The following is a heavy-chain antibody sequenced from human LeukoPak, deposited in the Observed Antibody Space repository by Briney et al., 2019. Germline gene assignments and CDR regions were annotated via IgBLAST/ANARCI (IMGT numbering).Heavy chain of an antibody. V-gene: IGHV3-48*03. D-gene: IGHD6-19*01. J-gene: IGHJ4*02. CDR2: ISSSGNTI. Sequence: GGSLRLSCAASGFTFSSYEMNWVRQAPGKGLEWVSYISSSGNTIYYADSVKGRFTISRDNAKNSLHLQMNSLRDEDTAVYYCARDGDGAVAGLFDYWGQGTLVTVSS. CDR1: GFTFSSYE. CDR3: ARDGDGAVAGLFDY.